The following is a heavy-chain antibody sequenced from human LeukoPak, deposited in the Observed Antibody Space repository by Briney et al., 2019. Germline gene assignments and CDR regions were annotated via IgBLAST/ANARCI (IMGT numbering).Heavy chain of an antibody. CDR1: GYTFTSFD. D-gene: IGHD3-10*01. Sequence: ASVKVSCKASGYTFTSFDINCVREATGQGLKWMGWMNPNSGNTGYAQKFQGRVTITRNTSISTAYMELSSLRSEDTAVYYCARGPSGSGSYYFDYWGQGTLVTVSS. CDR3: ARGPSGSGSYYFDY. J-gene: IGHJ4*02. V-gene: IGHV1-8*01. CDR2: MNPNSGNT.